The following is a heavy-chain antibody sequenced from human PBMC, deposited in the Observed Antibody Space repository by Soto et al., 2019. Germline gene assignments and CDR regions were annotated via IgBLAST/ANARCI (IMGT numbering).Heavy chain of an antibody. CDR3: ARDGDPGYSFWSGPLGGGRFDP. CDR2: IVPLFGTA. J-gene: IGHJ5*02. CDR1: GATFGNTA. D-gene: IGHD3-3*01. V-gene: IGHV1-69*12. Sequence: QVQLVQSGAEVKEPGSSVNVSCKTSGATFGNTAVTWVRQAPGQGLEWIGGIVPLFGTANYAQKFRGRVTITADESTSTAYMELSSLRTDDTAVYYCARDGDPGYSFWSGPLGGGRFDPGGQGSLVTVSS.